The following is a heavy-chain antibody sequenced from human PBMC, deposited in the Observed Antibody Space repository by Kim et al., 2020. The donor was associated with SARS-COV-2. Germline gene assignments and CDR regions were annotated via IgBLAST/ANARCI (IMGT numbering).Heavy chain of an antibody. CDR2: ISYDGSNK. D-gene: IGHD1-26*01. Sequence: GGSLRLSCAASGFTFSSYAMHWVRQAPGKGLEWVADISYDGSNKYHADSVKGRFTISRDNAKNTLYLKMNSLRAEDTAVYYCARVKCGSDFYALDIWGQGTMVTVSS. V-gene: IGHV3-30*04. CDR1: GFTFSSYA. J-gene: IGHJ3*02. CDR3: ARVKCGSDFYALDI.